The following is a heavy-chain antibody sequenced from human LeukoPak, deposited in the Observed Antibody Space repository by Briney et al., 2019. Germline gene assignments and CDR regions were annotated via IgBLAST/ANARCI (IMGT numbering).Heavy chain of an antibody. D-gene: IGHD3-10*01. CDR3: AAYRSGTHYNSYYFDD. CDR1: GDSIRRNY. V-gene: IGHV4-59*08. J-gene: IGHJ4*02. Sequence: SETLSLTCGISGDSIRRNYWSWIRQPPGKGLEWIGYIHYSGNTNYNPSLKSRVSISVDTSKNQFSLKLTSVTAADTAVYYCAAYRSGTHYNSYYFDDWGQGTLVIVSP. CDR2: IHYSGNT.